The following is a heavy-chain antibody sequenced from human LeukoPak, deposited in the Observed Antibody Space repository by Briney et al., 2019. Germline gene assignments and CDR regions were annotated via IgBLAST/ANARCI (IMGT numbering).Heavy chain of an antibody. J-gene: IGHJ4*02. Sequence: SETLSLTCTVSGGSISSYYWSWIRQPPGKGLEWIGYIYYSRSTNYNPSLKSRVTISVDTSKNQFSLKLSSVTAADTAVYYCARGVEDTLDGYYFDYWGQGTLVTVSS. V-gene: IGHV4-59*01. CDR2: IYYSRST. CDR3: ARGVEDTLDGYYFDY. D-gene: IGHD2-15*01. CDR1: GGSISSYY.